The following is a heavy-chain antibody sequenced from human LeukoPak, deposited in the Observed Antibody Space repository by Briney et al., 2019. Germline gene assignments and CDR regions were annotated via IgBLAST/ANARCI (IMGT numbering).Heavy chain of an antibody. V-gene: IGHV4-59*11. CDR2: IYYSGST. CDR3: ARDAHRRGYSYGYDY. J-gene: IGHJ4*02. Sequence: PSETLSLTCTVSGGSISSHYWSWIRQPPGEGLEWIGYIYYSGSTNYNPSLKSRVTISVDTSKNQFSLRLSSVTAADTAVYYCARDAHRRGYSYGYDYWGQGTLVTVSS. D-gene: IGHD5-18*01. CDR1: GGSISSHY.